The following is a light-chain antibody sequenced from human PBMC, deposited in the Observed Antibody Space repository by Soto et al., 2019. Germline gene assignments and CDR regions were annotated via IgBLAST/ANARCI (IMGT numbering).Light chain of an antibody. CDR2: DAS. Sequence: EIVLTQSPGTLSLSPGESATLLCRASQSVSSSSLAWYQQKRGQAPRLLIHDASSRATGIPDRFSGSGAGTDFTLTISRLEPEDFAVYYCQQYGGSPRTFGQGTKVDIK. CDR1: QSVSSSS. V-gene: IGKV3-20*01. J-gene: IGKJ1*01. CDR3: QQYGGSPRT.